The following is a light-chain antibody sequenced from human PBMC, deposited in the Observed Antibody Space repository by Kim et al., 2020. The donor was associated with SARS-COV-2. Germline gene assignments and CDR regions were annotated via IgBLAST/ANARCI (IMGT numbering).Light chain of an antibody. Sequence: QTLTLSCTGRRSNIGAGYDGHRDQPLPATAPSPVIYGSKNRPSGVPHRFSGSKSGTSASLAITGLQAEDESDYYCQAYDSRLSGWVFGGGTQLTVL. V-gene: IGLV1-40*01. CDR3: QAYDSRLSGWV. J-gene: IGLJ3*02. CDR1: RSNIGAGYD. CDR2: GSK.